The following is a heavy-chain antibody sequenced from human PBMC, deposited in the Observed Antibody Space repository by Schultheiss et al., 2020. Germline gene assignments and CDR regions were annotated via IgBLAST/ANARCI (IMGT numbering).Heavy chain of an antibody. J-gene: IGHJ6*02. CDR1: GGSISSGGYY. V-gene: IGHV4-31*03. D-gene: IGHD6-13*01. CDR3: ARGQQLGGLYYYYGMDV. Sequence: SETLSLTCTVSGGSISSGGYYWSWIRQHPGKGLEWIGEIYHSGSTNYNPSLKSRVTISVDTSKNQFSLKLSSVTAADTAVYYCARGQQLGGLYYYYGMDVWGQGTTVTVSS. CDR2: IYHSGST.